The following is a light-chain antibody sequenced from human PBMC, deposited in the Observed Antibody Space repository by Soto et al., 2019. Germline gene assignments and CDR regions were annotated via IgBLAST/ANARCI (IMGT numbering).Light chain of an antibody. Sequence: QSALTQPRSVSGSPGQSLTISCTGTSSDVGRYNYVSWYQQYPGKVPKLMIYDVTKRPSGVPDRFSGSKSGNTASLTISGLQAEDEADYYCCSHAGSYTYVFGTGTKVTVL. CDR3: CSHAGSYTYV. J-gene: IGLJ1*01. V-gene: IGLV2-11*01. CDR1: SSDVGRYNY. CDR2: DVT.